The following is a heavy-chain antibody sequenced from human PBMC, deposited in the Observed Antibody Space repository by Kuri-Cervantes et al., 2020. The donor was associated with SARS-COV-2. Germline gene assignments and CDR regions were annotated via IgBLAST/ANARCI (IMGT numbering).Heavy chain of an antibody. J-gene: IGHJ6*03. CDR3: ARQLASPYYYYYYMDV. V-gene: IGHV2-70*11. Sequence: SWIRQPPGKALEWPARIDWDDDKYYSTSLKTRLTISKDTSKNQVVLTMTNMDPVDTATYYCARQLASPYYYYYYMDVWGKGNTVNVAS. D-gene: IGHD6-13*01. CDR2: IDWDDDK.